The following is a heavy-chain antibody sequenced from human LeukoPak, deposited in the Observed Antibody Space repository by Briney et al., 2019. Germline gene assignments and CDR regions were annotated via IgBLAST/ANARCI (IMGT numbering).Heavy chain of an antibody. D-gene: IGHD1-1*01. J-gene: IGHJ4*02. Sequence: ESGGSLRLSCAASGFTFSTYSINWVRQAPGKGLEWVSSISGSSSFIYNADSVKGRFTISRDNAKNSVYLQMSRLRAEDTAMYYCAKGLWVQLENSLDYWGQGTLVTVSS. CDR1: GFTFSTYS. V-gene: IGHV3-21*01. CDR2: ISGSSSFI. CDR3: AKGLWVQLENSLDY.